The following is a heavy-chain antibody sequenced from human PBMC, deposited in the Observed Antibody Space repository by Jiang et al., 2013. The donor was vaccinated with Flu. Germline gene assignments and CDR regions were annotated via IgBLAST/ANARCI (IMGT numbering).Heavy chain of an antibody. CDR1: GYTFTGYY. Sequence: GAEVKKPGASVKVSCKASGYTFTGYYMHWVRQAPGQGLEWMGWINPNSGGTNYAQKFQGWVTMTRDTSISTAYMELSRLRSDDTAVYYCARAVAGSYNWFDPWGQGPWSPSPQ. J-gene: IGHJ5*02. CDR2: INPNSGGT. CDR3: ARAVAGSYNWFDP. V-gene: IGHV1-2*04. D-gene: IGHD6-19*01.